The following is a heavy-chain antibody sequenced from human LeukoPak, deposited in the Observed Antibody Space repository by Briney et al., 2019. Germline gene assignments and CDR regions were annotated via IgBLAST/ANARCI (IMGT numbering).Heavy chain of an antibody. Sequence: SETLSLTCTVSGGSISSYYWSWIRQPPGKGLEWIGYIYYSGSTNYNPSLKSRVTISVDTSKNQFSLKLSSVTAADTAVYYCARVTYDSNAYFDYWGQGTLVTVSS. J-gene: IGHJ4*02. CDR1: GGSISSYY. D-gene: IGHD3-22*01. V-gene: IGHV4-59*12. CDR3: ARVTYDSNAYFDY. CDR2: IYYSGST.